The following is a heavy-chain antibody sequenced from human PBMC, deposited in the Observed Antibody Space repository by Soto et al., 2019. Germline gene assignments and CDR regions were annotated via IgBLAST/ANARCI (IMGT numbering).Heavy chain of an antibody. CDR2: IYHSGST. CDR3: ARYRIAAAGYFDY. V-gene: IGHV4-4*02. J-gene: IGHJ4*02. Sequence: PSATLSLPCSVSGCSISSSNWWSWVRQPPGKGLEWIGEIYHSGSTNYNPSLKSRVTISVDKSKNQFSLKLSSVTAADTAVYYCARYRIAAAGYFDYWGQGTLVTVSS. CDR1: GCSISSSNW. D-gene: IGHD6-13*01.